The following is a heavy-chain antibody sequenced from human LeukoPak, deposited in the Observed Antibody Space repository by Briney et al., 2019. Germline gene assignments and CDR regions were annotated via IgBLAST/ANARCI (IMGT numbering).Heavy chain of an antibody. J-gene: IGHJ4*02. D-gene: IGHD3-22*01. V-gene: IGHV1-18*01. Sequence: ASVKVSCKASGYTFTSYGISWVRQARGQGLEWMGWISAYNGNTNYAQKLQGRVTMTTDTSTSTAYMELRSLRSDDTAVYYCARDRSYYDSSGLGDYWGQGTLVTVSS. CDR1: GYTFTSYG. CDR3: ARDRSYYDSSGLGDY. CDR2: ISAYNGNT.